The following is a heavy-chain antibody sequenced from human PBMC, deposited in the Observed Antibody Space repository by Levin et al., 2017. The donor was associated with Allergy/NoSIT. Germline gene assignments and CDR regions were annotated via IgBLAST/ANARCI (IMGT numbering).Heavy chain of an antibody. CDR2: MNPNSGNT. D-gene: IGHD6-19*01. CDR1: GYTFTSYD. J-gene: IGHJ6*02. Sequence: ASVKVSCKASGYTFTSYDINWVRQATGQGLEWMGWMNPNSGNTGYAQKFQGRVTMTRNTSISTAYMELSSLRSEDTAVYYCARGYSSGWYGSYYYYYGMDVWGQGTTVTVSS. CDR3: ARGYSSGWYGSYYYYYGMDV. V-gene: IGHV1-8*01.